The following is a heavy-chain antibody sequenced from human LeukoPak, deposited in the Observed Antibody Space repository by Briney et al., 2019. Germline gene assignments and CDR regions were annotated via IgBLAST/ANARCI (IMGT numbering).Heavy chain of an antibody. Sequence: GGSLRLSCAASGFTFSSYGMHWVRQAPGKGLEWVAFIRYDGSNKYYADSVKGRFTISRDNSKNTLYLQMNSLRAEDTAVYYCARDLTDTAMVTVNWGQGTLVTVSS. J-gene: IGHJ4*02. CDR2: IRYDGSNK. D-gene: IGHD5-18*01. V-gene: IGHV3-30*02. CDR1: GFTFSSYG. CDR3: ARDLTDTAMVTVN.